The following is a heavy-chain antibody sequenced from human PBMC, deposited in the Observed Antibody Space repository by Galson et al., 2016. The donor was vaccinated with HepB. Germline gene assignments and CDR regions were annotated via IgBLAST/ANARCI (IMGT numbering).Heavy chain of an antibody. CDR1: GFTFSTYA. J-gene: IGHJ1*01. Sequence: SLRLSCAASGFTFSTYAMHWVRQAPGKGLEWVAIVWYGGSNKFYADSAKGRFIISRDDSKNALYLQMNSLRAEDTAIYYCARELLETHDILSHWGQGTLVTVSS. V-gene: IGHV3-33*01. CDR2: VWYGGSNK. CDR3: ARELLETHDILSH. D-gene: IGHD3-9*01.